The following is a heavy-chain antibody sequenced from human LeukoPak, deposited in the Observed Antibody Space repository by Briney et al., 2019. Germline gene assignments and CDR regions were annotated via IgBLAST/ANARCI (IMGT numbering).Heavy chain of an antibody. J-gene: IGHJ3*01. CDR1: GFIFDDFA. V-gene: IGHV3-9*01. D-gene: IGHD6-19*01. Sequence: GRSLRLSCVASGFIFDDFAMHWVRQAPGKGLEWVSGVSWGSDSIEYADSVRGRFTISRDNANNSLYLQMSSLKLEDTAFYYCAKDKEHWLVPTGYAFDVWGQGTLVTVSS. CDR2: VSWGSDSI. CDR3: AKDKEHWLVPTGYAFDV.